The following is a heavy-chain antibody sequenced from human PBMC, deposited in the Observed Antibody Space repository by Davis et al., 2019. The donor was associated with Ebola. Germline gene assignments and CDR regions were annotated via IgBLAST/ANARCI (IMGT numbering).Heavy chain of an antibody. CDR3: ARHGFAFHFDY. CDR1: GGSISSSSYY. D-gene: IGHD3-3*02. J-gene: IGHJ4*02. V-gene: IGHV4-39*01. CDR2: NYYSGNT. Sequence: SETLSLTCTVSGGSISSSSYYWGWIRQPPGKGLEWIGNNYYSGNTYSNPSLKSRVIISVDTSKNQFSLKLSSVTAADTAVYYCARHGFAFHFDYWGQGTLVTVSS.